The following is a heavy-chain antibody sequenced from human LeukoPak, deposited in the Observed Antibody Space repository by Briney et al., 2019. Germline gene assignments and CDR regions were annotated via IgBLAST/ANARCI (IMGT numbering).Heavy chain of an antibody. D-gene: IGHD3-10*01. CDR2: INPNSGGT. J-gene: IGHJ6*02. CDR3: ARDFGTRYAGEYYYYYGMDV. CDR1: GYTFTGYY. Sequence: GASVKVSCKASGYTFTGYYMRWVRQAPGQGLEWMGWINPNSGGTNYAQKFQGRVTMTRDTSISTAYMELSRLRSDDTAVYYCARDFGTRYAGEYYYYYGMDVWGQGTTVTVSS. V-gene: IGHV1-2*02.